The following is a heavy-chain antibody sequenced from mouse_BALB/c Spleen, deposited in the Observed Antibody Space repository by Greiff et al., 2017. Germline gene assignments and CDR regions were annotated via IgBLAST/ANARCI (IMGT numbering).Heavy chain of an antibody. CDR2: IYPGSGNT. J-gene: IGHJ3*01. Sequence: QVQLQQSGAELARPGASVKLSCKASGYTFTDYYINWVKQRTGQGLEWIGEIYPGSGNTYYNEKFKGKATLTADKSSSTAYMQLSSLTSEDSAVYFCARRNYDGYYRFAYWGQGTLVTVSA. D-gene: IGHD2-3*01. V-gene: IGHV1-77*01. CDR1: GYTFTDYY. CDR3: ARRNYDGYYRFAY.